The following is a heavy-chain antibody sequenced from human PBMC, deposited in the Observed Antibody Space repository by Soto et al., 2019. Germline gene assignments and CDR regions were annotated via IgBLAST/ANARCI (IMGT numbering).Heavy chain of an antibody. J-gene: IGHJ4*02. CDR3: ARVGYSSGWYDY. Sequence: GASVKVSCKASGYTFTSYYMHWVRQAPGQGLEWMGIINPSGGSTSYAQKLQGRVTMTTDTSTSTAYMELRSLRSDDTAVYYCARVGYSSGWYDYWGQGTLVTVSS. CDR1: GYTFTSYY. CDR2: INPSGGST. D-gene: IGHD6-19*01. V-gene: IGHV1-46*01.